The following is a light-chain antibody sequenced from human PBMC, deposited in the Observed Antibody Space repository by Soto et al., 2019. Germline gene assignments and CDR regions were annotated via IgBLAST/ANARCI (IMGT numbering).Light chain of an antibody. CDR2: KGT. CDR3: CSSAPESTYV. CDR1: SSDVGGYNY. Sequence: QSALTQPRSVSGSPGQSVTISCTGTSSDVGGYNYVSWYQQHPHKAPQLIIYKGTQRPSGVSNRFSGSTSGNAASLTISGLQADDEADYFCCSSAPESTYVCGTGTKV. J-gene: IGLJ1*01. V-gene: IGLV2-23*01.